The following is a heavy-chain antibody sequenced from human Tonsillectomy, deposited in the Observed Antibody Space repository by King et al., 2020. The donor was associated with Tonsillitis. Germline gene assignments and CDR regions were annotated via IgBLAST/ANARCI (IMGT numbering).Heavy chain of an antibody. D-gene: IGHD2-2*01. CDR3: AKGCSSTRCGD. CDR2: IRYDGSNK. Sequence: VQLVESGGGVVQPGGSLRLSCAASGFTFSSYGMHWVRQAPGKGLEWVAFIRYDGSNKYYADSVKGRFTISRDNSKNTLYLQMNSLRAEDTAVYYCAKGCSSTRCGDWGQGTLVTVSS. J-gene: IGHJ4*02. V-gene: IGHV3-30*02. CDR1: GFTFSSYG.